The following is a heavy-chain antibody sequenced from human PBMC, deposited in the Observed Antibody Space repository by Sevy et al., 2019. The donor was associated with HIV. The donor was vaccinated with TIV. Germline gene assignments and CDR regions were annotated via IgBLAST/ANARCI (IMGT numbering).Heavy chain of an antibody. J-gene: IGHJ3*02. D-gene: IGHD3-22*01. CDR1: GFTFSSYA. CDR2: IGGSGGST. Sequence: EGSLRLSCAASGFTFSSYAMSWVHQAPGKGLEWVSAIGGSGGSTYYADSVKGRFTISRDNSKNTLYLQMNSLRAEDTAVYYCTKALSRHTTQAYYYVSSGRGDAFDIWGQGTMVTVSS. V-gene: IGHV3-23*01. CDR3: TKALSRHTTQAYYYVSSGRGDAFDI.